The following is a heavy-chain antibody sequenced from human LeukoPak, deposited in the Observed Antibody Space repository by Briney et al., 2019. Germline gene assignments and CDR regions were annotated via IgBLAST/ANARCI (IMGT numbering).Heavy chain of an antibody. Sequence: SETLSPTCTVSGGSISSYYWSWIRQPPGKGLEWIGYIYYSGSTNYNPSLKSRVTISVDTSKNQFSLKLSSVTAADTAVYYCARFGFIAARRFDYWGQGTLVTVSS. CDR1: GGSISSYY. D-gene: IGHD6-6*01. CDR2: IYYSGST. CDR3: ARFGFIAARRFDY. V-gene: IGHV4-59*12. J-gene: IGHJ4*02.